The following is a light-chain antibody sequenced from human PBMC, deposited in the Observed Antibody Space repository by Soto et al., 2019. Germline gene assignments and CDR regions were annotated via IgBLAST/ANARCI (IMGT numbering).Light chain of an antibody. CDR2: GAS. Sequence: DIRLTQSPSSLSASVGDRVTISCRASQSISTYLMWYHQKPGKAPNLLIYGASGLQNGVPSRFAGSGSGTEFTLTITGLQPEDFGTYYCQQSSITPRSFGQGTKVDIK. V-gene: IGKV1-39*01. CDR1: QSISTY. J-gene: IGKJ1*01. CDR3: QQSSITPRS.